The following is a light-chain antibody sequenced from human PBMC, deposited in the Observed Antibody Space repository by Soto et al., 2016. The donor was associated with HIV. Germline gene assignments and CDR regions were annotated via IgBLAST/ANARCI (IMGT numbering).Light chain of an antibody. V-gene: IGKV2-30*02. Sequence: DVVMTQSPLSLPATLGQPASISCRSSQSLVHSDGNTYLNWFQQRPGQSPRRLIYNVSKRDSGVPDRFSGSGSGTDFTLKISRVEAEDVGVYYCMQSIQLRTFGQGTKLEIK. CDR3: MQSIQLRT. CDR2: NVS. CDR1: QSLVHSDGNTY. J-gene: IGKJ2*01.